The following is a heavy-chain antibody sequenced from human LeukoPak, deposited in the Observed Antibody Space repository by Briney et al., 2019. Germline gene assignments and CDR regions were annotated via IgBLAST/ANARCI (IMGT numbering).Heavy chain of an antibody. V-gene: IGHV3-23*01. CDR1: EFTFSNYA. CDR3: AKRDYYDSSGYAPLFDY. Sequence: GGSLRLSCAASEFTFSNYAMAWVRQAPGEVLKWVSGISGNGGKIYYADSVKGRFTISRDNSKNTLYLQMNSLRGEDTAVYFCAKRDYYDSSGYAPLFDYWGQGTLVTVSP. D-gene: IGHD3-22*01. CDR2: ISGNGGKI. J-gene: IGHJ4*02.